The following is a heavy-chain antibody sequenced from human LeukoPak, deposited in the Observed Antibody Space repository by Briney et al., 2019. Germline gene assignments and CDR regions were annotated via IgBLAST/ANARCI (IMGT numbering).Heavy chain of an antibody. CDR1: GFTFSSYE. CDR2: ISSSGSSI. CDR3: ARDGEDYDSSGYYYYFDY. Sequence: GGSERLSCAASGFTFSSYEMNWVRQAPGKGLEWVSYISSSGSSIYYADSVKGGFTISRDNAKNSLYLQMNSLRAEDTAVYYCARDGEDYDSSGYYYYFDYWGQGTLVTVSS. V-gene: IGHV3-48*03. J-gene: IGHJ4*02. D-gene: IGHD3-22*01.